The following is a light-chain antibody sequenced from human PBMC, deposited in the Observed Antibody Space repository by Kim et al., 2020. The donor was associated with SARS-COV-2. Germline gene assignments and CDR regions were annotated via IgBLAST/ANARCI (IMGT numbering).Light chain of an antibody. V-gene: IGKV5-2*01. Sequence: ETTLTQSPAFMSATPGDKVNISCKASRDIDDDLNWYQQKPGEPTILIIREATTLAPGISPRFSGSGYGTNFALTINNLESDDAAYYFWLHHDDFPLTFGQGTKVDIK. CDR2: EAT. CDR3: LHHDDFPLT. CDR1: RDIDDD. J-gene: IGKJ1*01.